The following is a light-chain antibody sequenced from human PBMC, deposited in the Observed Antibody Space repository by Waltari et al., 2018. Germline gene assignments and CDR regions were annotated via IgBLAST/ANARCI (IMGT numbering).Light chain of an antibody. CDR3: QVWDSSSDHWV. V-gene: IGLV3-21*02. CDR2: DDT. CDR1: NLGNRF. J-gene: IGLJ2*01. Sequence: SYDLTQPPSVSVSPGQLARITCGGDNLGNRFFHWYQQKPAQAPVLVIFDDTERPSGIPERFSGSKSGNTATLTISGVEAGDEADYYCQVWDSSSDHWVFGGGTRLTVL.